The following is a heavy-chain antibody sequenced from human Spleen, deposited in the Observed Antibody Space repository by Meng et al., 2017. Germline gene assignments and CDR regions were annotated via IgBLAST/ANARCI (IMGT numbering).Heavy chain of an antibody. CDR1: GGSIRNGYY. CDR3: ARVAAVAGLDY. V-gene: IGHV4-38-2*02. CDR2: MYPGGDT. Sequence: SETLSLTCTVSGGSIRNGYYWGWVRQPPGKGLEWIGNMYPGGDTYYNPSLKSRVTISVDTSKNQFSLKLSSVTAADTAVYYCARVAAVAGLDYWGQGTLVTVSS. D-gene: IGHD6-19*01. J-gene: IGHJ4*02.